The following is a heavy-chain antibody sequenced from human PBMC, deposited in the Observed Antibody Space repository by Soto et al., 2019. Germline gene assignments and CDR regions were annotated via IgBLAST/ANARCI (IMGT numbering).Heavy chain of an antibody. J-gene: IGHJ4*02. V-gene: IGHV4-31*03. D-gene: IGHD3-10*01. CDR2: IYYSGST. CDR1: GGSISSGGYY. Sequence: PSETLSLTCTVSGGSISSGGYYWSWIRQHPGKGLEWIGYIYYSGSTYYNPSLKSRVTISVDTSKNQFSLKLSSVTAADTAVYYCARPTYYYGSGSYYYFDYWGQGTLVTVSS. CDR3: ARPTYYYGSGSYYYFDY.